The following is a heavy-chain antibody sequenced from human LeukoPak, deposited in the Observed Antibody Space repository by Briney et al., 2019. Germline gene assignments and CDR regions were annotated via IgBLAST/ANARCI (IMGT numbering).Heavy chain of an antibody. J-gene: IGHJ6*02. CDR3: ARDNYDCRGAYHYYGMDV. D-gene: IGHD3-16*01. CDR2: INHSGGT. Sequence: PSETLSLTCAVYGGSFSDYYWSWIRQPPGKGLEWIGEINHSGGTNYYPSLKSRVTISLDTSKNQFSLKLRSVTAADTAVYYCARDNYDCRGAYHYYGMDVWGQGTTVTVSS. CDR1: GGSFSDYY. V-gene: IGHV4-34*01.